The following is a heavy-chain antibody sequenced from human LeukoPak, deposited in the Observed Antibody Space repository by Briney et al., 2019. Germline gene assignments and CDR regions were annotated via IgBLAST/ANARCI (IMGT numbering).Heavy chain of an antibody. CDR2: INPNSGGT. V-gene: IGHV1-2*02. D-gene: IGHD4-23*01. J-gene: IGHJ2*01. CDR1: GYTFTGYY. CDR3: ARHPGKVTNDWYFDL. Sequence: ASGKVSGKASGYTFTGYYTDGVRQAPGQGREWRGGINPNSGGTNYAQKFQGRFTMTRDTSITTAYMELSRLSSDDTAVYYCARHPGKVTNDWYFDLWGRGTLVTVSS.